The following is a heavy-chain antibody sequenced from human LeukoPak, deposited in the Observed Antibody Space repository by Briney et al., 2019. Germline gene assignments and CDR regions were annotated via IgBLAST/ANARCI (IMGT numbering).Heavy chain of an antibody. CDR3: ARELTSGGMDV. D-gene: IGHD4-11*01. CDR1: GYTFTRHQ. Sequence: ASVKVSRKASGYTFTRHQMYWVRQAPGQGLEWMGLINPSGGTTSYAQKFQGRVTMTTDTSTSTVYMELSGLRSEDTAVYYCARELTSGGMDVWGRGTTVTVSS. CDR2: INPSGGTT. J-gene: IGHJ6*02. V-gene: IGHV1-46*01.